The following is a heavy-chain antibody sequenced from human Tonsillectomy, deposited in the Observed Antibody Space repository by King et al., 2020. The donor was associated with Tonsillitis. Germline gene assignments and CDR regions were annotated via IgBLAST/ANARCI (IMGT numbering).Heavy chain of an antibody. J-gene: IGHJ6*03. CDR2: IIPIFGTA. Sequence: VQLVQSGAEVKKPGSSVKVSCKASGGTFSSYSINWVRQAPGQGLEWMGGIIPIFGTANYAQKFQGRVTITADEFTRTAYMELNSLRSEDTAVYYCARDRAGEGLTFGGVIVPLDSPSYMDVWGKGTTVTVSS. CDR3: ARDRAGEGLTFGGVIVPLDSPSYMDV. D-gene: IGHD3-16*01. CDR1: GGTFSSYS. V-gene: IGHV1-69*01.